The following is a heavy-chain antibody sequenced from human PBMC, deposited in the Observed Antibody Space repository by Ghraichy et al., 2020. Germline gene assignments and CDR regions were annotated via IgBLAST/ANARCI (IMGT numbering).Heavy chain of an antibody. Sequence: GGSLRLSCAASGFTFSSYSMNWVRQAPGKGLEWVSYISSSSSTIYYADSVKGRFTISRDNAKNSLYLQMNSLRAEDTAVYYCARDLSRGMTGYWGQGTLVTVSS. V-gene: IGHV3-48*01. J-gene: IGHJ4*02. CDR1: GFTFSSYS. D-gene: IGHD6-13*01. CDR3: ARDLSRGMTGY. CDR2: ISSSSSTI.